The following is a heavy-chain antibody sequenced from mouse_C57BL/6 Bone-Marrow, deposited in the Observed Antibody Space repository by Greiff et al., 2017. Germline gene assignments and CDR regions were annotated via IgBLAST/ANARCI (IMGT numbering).Heavy chain of an antibody. CDR1: GFSLSTSGMG. Sequence: QVTLKESGPGILQSSQTLSLTCSFSGFSLSTSGMGVSWIRQPSGTGLEWLAHIYWGDDKRYNPSLKSRLTISKDTSRNQVFLQITSVDTADTATYYSARRASYWYGSSRAWLAYGGRGTLVTVAA. J-gene: IGHJ3*01. CDR2: IYWGDDK. CDR3: ARRASYWYGSSRAWLAY. V-gene: IGHV8-12*01. D-gene: IGHD1-1*01.